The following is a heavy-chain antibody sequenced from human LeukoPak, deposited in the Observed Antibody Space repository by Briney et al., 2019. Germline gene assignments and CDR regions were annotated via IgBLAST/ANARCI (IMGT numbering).Heavy chain of an antibody. CDR1: GFAFSSYA. CDR2: VSGSGGDT. CDR3: AKDYYDISGSRYDF. J-gene: IGHJ4*02. D-gene: IGHD3-22*01. V-gene: IGHV3-23*01. Sequence: PGGSLRLSCAASGFAFSSYAMSWVRQAPGKGLEGVSAVSGSGGDTWYADSVRGRFTISSDNSKNTLYMQVNSLRAEDTAVYYCAKDYYDISGSRYDFWGQGTLVTVSS.